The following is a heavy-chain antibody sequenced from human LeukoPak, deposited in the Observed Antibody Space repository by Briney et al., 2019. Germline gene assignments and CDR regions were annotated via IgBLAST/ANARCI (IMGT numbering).Heavy chain of an antibody. D-gene: IGHD6-13*01. CDR3: ARDRPRFRSSRQFDY. J-gene: IGHJ4*02. Sequence: PGGSLRLSCAASGFTFSSYAMHWVRQAPGKGLEWVAVISYDGSNKYYADSVKGRFTISRDNSKNTLYLQMNSLRAEDTAVYYCARDRPRFRSSRQFDYWGQGTLVTVSS. V-gene: IGHV3-30-3*01. CDR1: GFTFSSYA. CDR2: ISYDGSNK.